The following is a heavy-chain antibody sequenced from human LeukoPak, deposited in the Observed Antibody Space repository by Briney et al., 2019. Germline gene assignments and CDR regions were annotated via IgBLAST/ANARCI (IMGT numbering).Heavy chain of an antibody. J-gene: IGHJ4*02. CDR1: TFSFTSAW. CDR2: IKSQTYGGTK. Sequence: PGGSLRLSCADSTFSFTSAWMNWVRQAPGKGLEWVGRIKSQTYGGTKDYAAPVKGRFTISRDDSKSTLFLQMNGLTIEDTGVYYCTTASPSNNYRWGATFDHWGQGVLVTVSS. V-gene: IGHV3-15*01. CDR3: TTASPSNNYRWGATFDH. D-gene: IGHD2-8*02.